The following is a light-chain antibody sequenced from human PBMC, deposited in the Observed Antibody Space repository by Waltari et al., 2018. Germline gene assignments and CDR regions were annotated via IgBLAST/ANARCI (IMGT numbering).Light chain of an antibody. CDR3: QQYHTSPRT. J-gene: IGKJ1*01. CDR2: DAS. V-gene: IGKV3-20*01. Sequence: EIVLTQSPGTVSLSPGDRATVPCRASQPVTSSDLAWYQQQPGQAPRLLIYDASRRATGVPDRFSGSGSGTDFTLTISRLEPEDFAVYYCQQYHTSPRTFGQGTMVEI. CDR1: QPVTSSD.